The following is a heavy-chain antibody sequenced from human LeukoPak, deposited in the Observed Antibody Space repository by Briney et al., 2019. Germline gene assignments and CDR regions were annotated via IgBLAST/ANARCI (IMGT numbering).Heavy chain of an antibody. CDR1: GFTFSNYW. J-gene: IGHJ4*02. V-gene: IGHV3-7*01. CDR2: IKQDGSEK. CDR3: ASGAEGLYYFDY. D-gene: IGHD3-16*01. Sequence: GGSLRLSCAASGFTFSNYWMHWVRQVPGKGLEWVANIKQDGSEKYYVDSVKGRFTISRDNAKNSLYLQMNSLRAEDTAVYYCASGAEGLYYFDYWGQGTLVTVSS.